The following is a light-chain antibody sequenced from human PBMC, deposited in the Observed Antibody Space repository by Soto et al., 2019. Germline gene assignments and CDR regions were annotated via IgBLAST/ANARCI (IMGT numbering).Light chain of an antibody. Sequence: QSVLTQPPSVSAAPGHKVTISCSGTASNIGNDYVSWYQQLPGEAPQLLIYDNNRRPSGIPDRFSGSRSDTSATLGITGLQTGDEADYYCGAWDSRLNVYVFGTGTKVAVL. CDR1: ASNIGNDY. V-gene: IGLV1-51*01. CDR2: DNN. J-gene: IGLJ1*01. CDR3: GAWDSRLNVYV.